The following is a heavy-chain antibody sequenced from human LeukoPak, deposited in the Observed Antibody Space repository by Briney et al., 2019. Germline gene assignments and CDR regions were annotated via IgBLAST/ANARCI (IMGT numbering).Heavy chain of an antibody. D-gene: IGHD3-22*01. J-gene: IGHJ4*02. V-gene: IGHV3-7*01. CDR1: GFTFSSYW. CDR2: IKQDGSEK. Sequence: PGGSLRLSCAASGFTFSSYWMSWVRQAPGKGLEWVANIKQDGSEKYYVDSVKGRFTISRDNAKSSLYLQMNSLRGDDTAVYYCARDRALYDSRRGYYYTEDDYWGQGTLVTVSS. CDR3: ARDRALYDSRRGYYYTEDDY.